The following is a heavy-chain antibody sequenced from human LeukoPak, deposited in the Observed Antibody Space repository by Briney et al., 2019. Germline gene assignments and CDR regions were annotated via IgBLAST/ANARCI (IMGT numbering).Heavy chain of an antibody. V-gene: IGHV3-33*06. CDR2: IWYDGSNK. CDR3: AKDFGTHYYDSSGPLDY. J-gene: IGHJ4*02. Sequence: GRSLRLSCAASGFTFSSYGMHWVRQAPGKGLEWVAVIWYDGSNKYYADSVKGRFTISRDNSKNTLYLQMNSLRAEDTAVYYCAKDFGTHYYDSSGPLDYWGQGTLVTVSS. CDR1: GFTFSSYG. D-gene: IGHD3-22*01.